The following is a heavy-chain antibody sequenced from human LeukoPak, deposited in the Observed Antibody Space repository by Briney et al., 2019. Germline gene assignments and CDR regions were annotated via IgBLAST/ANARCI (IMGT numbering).Heavy chain of an antibody. V-gene: IGHV3-9*01. CDR3: AKALAFAAFDI. Sequence: GGSLRLSCAASGYTFDDYAMHWVRQAPGKGLEWVSGISWSSGSIGYADSVKGRFTISRDNAKNSLYLQMNSLRAEDTALYYCAKALAFAAFDIWGQGTMVTVSS. J-gene: IGHJ3*02. CDR2: ISWSSGSI. D-gene: IGHD2-21*01. CDR1: GYTFDDYA.